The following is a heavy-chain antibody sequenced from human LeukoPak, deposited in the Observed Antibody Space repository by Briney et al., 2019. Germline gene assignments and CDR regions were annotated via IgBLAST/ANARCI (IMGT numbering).Heavy chain of an antibody. Sequence: GGSLRLSCAASGFIFSSYWMFWVRRAPGKGLLCVSRINSDGSSTSYADSVKGRFTISRDNAKNTLYLQMNSLRAEDTAVYYCARRGAVAGTVDYWGQGTLVTVSS. V-gene: IGHV3-74*01. J-gene: IGHJ4*02. D-gene: IGHD6-19*01. CDR2: INSDGSST. CDR3: ARRGAVAGTVDY. CDR1: GFIFSSYW.